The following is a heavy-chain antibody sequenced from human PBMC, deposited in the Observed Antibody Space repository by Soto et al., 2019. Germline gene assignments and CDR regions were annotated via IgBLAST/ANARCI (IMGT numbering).Heavy chain of an antibody. D-gene: IGHD3-9*01. V-gene: IGHV3-53*04. CDR3: ARHKALLPYFGPTPDYGMDV. CDR1: GFTVSSNY. CDR2: IYSGGST. Sequence: EVQLVESGGGLVQPGGSLRLSCAASGFTVSSNYMSWVRQAPGKGLEWVSVIYSGGSTYYADSVKGRVTISRHNSKNTLYIQMNRRRAEDTAVYYCARHKALLPYFGPTPDYGMDVWGQGTTVTVSS. J-gene: IGHJ6*02.